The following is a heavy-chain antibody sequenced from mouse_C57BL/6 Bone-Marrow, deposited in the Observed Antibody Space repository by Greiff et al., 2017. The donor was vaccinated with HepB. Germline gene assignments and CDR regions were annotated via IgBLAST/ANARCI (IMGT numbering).Heavy chain of an antibody. V-gene: IGHV10-1*01. Sequence: EVNVVESGGGLVQPKGSLKLSCAASGFSFNTYAMNWVRQAPGKGLEWVARIRRKSNNHATYYADSVKDRFPISPDDSESMLYLQMNNLKTEDTAMYYCVRQYYYGVLCDWGQGTTLTVSS. J-gene: IGHJ2*01. CDR1: GFSFNTYA. D-gene: IGHD1-1*01. CDR3: VRQYYYGVLCD. CDR2: IRRKSNNHAT.